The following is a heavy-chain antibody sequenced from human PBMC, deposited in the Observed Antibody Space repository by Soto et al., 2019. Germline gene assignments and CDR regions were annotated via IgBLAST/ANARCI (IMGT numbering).Heavy chain of an antibody. CDR2: INYSGSNI. V-gene: IGHV3-48*03. D-gene: IGHD2-21*02. J-gene: IGHJ4*02. Sequence: GGSLRLSCAASGFTFSNSEMFWVRQAPGKGLEWVSKINYSGSNIYYSKSVKGRFTISRDNAKNSLSLQMNSLTDEDTAIYYCASEALCGADCYFFEYWGPGTLVTVSS. CDR3: ASEALCGADCYFFEY. CDR1: GFTFSNSE.